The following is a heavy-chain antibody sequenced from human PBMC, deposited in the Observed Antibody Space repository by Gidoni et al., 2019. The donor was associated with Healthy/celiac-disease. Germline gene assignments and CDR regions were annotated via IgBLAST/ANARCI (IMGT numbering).Heavy chain of an antibody. V-gene: IGHV3-21*01. D-gene: IGHD2-15*01. CDR3: ASCSGGSCYSPDY. CDR1: GFTFSSYS. J-gene: IGHJ4*02. Sequence: SCAASGFTFSSYSMNWVRQAPGKGLEWVSSISSSSSYIDYADSVKGRFTISRDNAKNSLYLQMNSLRAEDTAVYYCASCSGGSCYSPDYWGQGTLVTVSS. CDR2: ISSSSSYI.